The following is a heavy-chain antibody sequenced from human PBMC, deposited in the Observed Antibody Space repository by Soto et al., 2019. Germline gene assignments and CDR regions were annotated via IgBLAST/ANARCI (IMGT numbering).Heavy chain of an antibody. Sequence: PGGSLRLSCAASGFTFDDYAMHWVRQAPGKGLEWVSGISWNSGSIGYADSVKGRFTISRDNAKNSLYLQMNSLRAEDTALYYCAKDIGAGDAFDIWGQGTMVTVSS. CDR1: GFTFDDYA. CDR2: ISWNSGSI. V-gene: IGHV3-9*01. J-gene: IGHJ3*02. CDR3: AKDIGAGDAFDI.